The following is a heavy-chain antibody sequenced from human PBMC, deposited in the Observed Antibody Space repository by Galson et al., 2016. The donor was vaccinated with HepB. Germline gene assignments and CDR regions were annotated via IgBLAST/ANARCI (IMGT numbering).Heavy chain of an antibody. CDR2: INPNSDNR. D-gene: IGHD1-26*01. CDR1: GYTFSTFD. V-gene: IGHV1-8*01. Sequence: SVKVSCKASGYTFSTFDIHWVRQAPGQGLEWMGWINPNSDNRGYAQKFQGRVTMTRDISISTAYIELTSLTSEDTAVYYCTRAAGADKFDLWGQGTLVTAS. J-gene: IGHJ5*02. CDR3: TRAAGADKFDL.